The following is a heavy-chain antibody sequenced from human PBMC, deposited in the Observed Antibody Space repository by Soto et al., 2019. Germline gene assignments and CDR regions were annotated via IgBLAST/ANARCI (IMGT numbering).Heavy chain of an antibody. J-gene: IGHJ3*02. CDR2: ISYSGNT. D-gene: IGHD4-17*01. CDR3: ASRRNLYGEYVAFDI. Sequence: SETLSLTCTVAGDSVSSSAYYWGWIRQPPGKGLEWIGSISYSGNTYYSPSLKRRITISVDTSNNQFSLRLSSVTAADTAVYYCASRRNLYGEYVAFDIWGQGTMVTVSS. CDR1: GDSVSSSAYY. V-gene: IGHV4-39*01.